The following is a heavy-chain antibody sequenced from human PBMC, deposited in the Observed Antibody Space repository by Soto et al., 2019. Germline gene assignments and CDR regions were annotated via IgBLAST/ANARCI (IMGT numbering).Heavy chain of an antibody. V-gene: IGHV1-69*01. J-gene: IGHJ4*02. CDR2: IIPIFGTA. CDR3: ARDGGRHSGGIDY. CDR1: GGTFSSYS. Sequence: QVQLVQSGAEVKKPGSSVKVSCKASGGTFSSYSINWVRQAPGQGLEWMGEIIPIFGTANYAQKFQGRVTITADESTITAYMELSSLRSEYTAVYYCARDGGRHSGGIDYWGQGTLVTVSS. D-gene: IGHD1-26*01.